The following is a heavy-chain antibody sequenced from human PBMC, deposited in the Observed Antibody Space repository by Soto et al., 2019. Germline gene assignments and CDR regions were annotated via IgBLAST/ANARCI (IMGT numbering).Heavy chain of an antibody. J-gene: IGHJ5*02. Sequence: LRLSCAASGFIFENFGMSWVHQAPGKGLEWISSISGSGFKKYYADSVKGRFTISRDNSKSTVYLELNNLSAEDTAVYHCAKNQGVELVPLATVDWFDPWGQGSVVTVSS. CDR1: GFIFENFG. D-gene: IGHD1-26*01. CDR2: ISGSGFKK. V-gene: IGHV3-23*01. CDR3: AKNQGVELVPLATVDWFDP.